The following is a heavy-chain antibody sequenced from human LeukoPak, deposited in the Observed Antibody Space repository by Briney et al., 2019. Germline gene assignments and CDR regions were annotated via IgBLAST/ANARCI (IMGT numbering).Heavy chain of an antibody. V-gene: IGHV3-21*01. D-gene: IGHD5-24*01. CDR2: ISSSSSYI. CDR1: EFTFSTYS. Sequence: PGGSLRLSCAASEFTFSTYSMNWVRQAPGKGLEWVSSISSSSSYIYYADSVKGRFTISRDNAKNSLYLQMNSLRAEDTAVYYCARVLDGRFDYWGQGTLVTVSS. CDR3: ARVLDGRFDY. J-gene: IGHJ4*02.